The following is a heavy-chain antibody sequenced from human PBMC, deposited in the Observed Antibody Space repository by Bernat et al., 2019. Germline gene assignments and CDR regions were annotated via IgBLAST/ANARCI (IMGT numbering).Heavy chain of an antibody. Sequence: LSCAASGFTVSNNYMSWVRQAPGKGLEWVSVIYSGGSTYYADSVKGRFTISRDNSKNTLYLQMNSLRDEDTAGYYCAREKAISTSTAGGFDPWG. J-gene: IGHJ5*02. CDR1: GFTVSNNY. CDR2: IYSGGST. V-gene: IGHV3-66*01. D-gene: IGHD6-6*01. CDR3: AREKAISTSTAGGFDP.